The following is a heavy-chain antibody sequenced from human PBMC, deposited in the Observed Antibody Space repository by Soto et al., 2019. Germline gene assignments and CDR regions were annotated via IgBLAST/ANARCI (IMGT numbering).Heavy chain of an antibody. V-gene: IGHV3-13*01. D-gene: IGHD3-10*01. Sequence: GGSLRLSCAASGFTFSSYGMHWVRQTSGKGLEWVSGIGTAGDTYYPGSGKGRFTISRENAKNSFYLQMNSLRAGDTAVYYCARVARADYTFDIWGQGTMVTVSS. J-gene: IGHJ3*02. CDR1: GFTFSSYG. CDR3: ARVARADYTFDI. CDR2: IGTAGDT.